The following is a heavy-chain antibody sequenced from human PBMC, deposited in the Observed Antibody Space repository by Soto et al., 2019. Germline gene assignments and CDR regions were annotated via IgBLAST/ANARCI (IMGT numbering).Heavy chain of an antibody. CDR1: GFTFSSYG. V-gene: IGHV3-33*01. D-gene: IGHD5-18*01. Sequence: QVQLVESGGGVVQPGRSLRLSCAASGFTFSSYGMHWVRQAPGKGLEWVAVIWYDGSNKYYADSVQGRFTISRDNSKNTLYLQMNSLRAEDTAVYYCARGPYSYGYYYYYGMDVWGEGTTVTVSS. CDR3: ARGPYSYGYYYYYGMDV. J-gene: IGHJ6*04. CDR2: IWYDGSNK.